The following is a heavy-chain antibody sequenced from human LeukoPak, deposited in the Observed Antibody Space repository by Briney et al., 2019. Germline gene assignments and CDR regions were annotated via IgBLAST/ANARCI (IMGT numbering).Heavy chain of an antibody. CDR3: ARRQDYVGSGLDY. V-gene: IGHV4-34*01. CDR2: IYYSGST. Sequence: PSETLSLTCAVYGGSFSGYYWSWIRQPPGKGLEWIGSIYYSGSTYYNPSLKSRVTISVDTSKNQFSLKLSSVTAADTAVYYCARRQDYVGSGLDYWGQGTLVTVSS. D-gene: IGHD4-17*01. J-gene: IGHJ4*02. CDR1: GGSFSGYY.